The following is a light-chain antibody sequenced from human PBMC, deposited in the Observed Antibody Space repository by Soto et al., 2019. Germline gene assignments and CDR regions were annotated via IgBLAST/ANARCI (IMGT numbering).Light chain of an antibody. J-gene: IGKJ4*01. CDR1: QGINSY. CDR2: TAS. Sequence: DIQLTQSPSFLSASVGDRVTVTCRASQGINSYLAWYQQKPGKAPKLLIYTASTLQSGVPSRFSGSGSGTEFTLTITSLQPEDFAAHYCQQLYTYPLTFGGGTKVDIK. V-gene: IGKV1-9*01. CDR3: QQLYTYPLT.